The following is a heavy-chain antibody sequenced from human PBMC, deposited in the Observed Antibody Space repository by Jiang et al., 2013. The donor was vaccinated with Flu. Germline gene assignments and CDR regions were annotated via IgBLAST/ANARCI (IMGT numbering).Heavy chain of an antibody. V-gene: IGHV4-34*01. Sequence: LLKPSETLSLTCAVYGGSFSGYYWSWIRQPPGKGLEWIGEINHSGSTNYNPPLKSRVTISVDTSKNQFSLKLSSVTAADTAVYYCARHPSHRRYFDYWGQGTLVTVSS. CDR3: ARHPSHRRYFDY. D-gene: IGHD3-16*02. CDR1: GGSFSGYY. J-gene: IGHJ4*02. CDR2: INHSGST.